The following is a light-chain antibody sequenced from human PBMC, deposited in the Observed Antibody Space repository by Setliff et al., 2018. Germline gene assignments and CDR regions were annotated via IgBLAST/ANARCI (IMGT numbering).Light chain of an antibody. CDR1: SSDVGTYNF. CDR2: EVT. Sequence: QSALAQPAAVSGSPGQSITISCTGTSSDVGTYNFVSWYQQHPAKAPKLLIYEVTKRPSEVSDRFSGSKSGNTASLTISGLQAEDEADYYCLSYTSKTTHALFGGGTKVTVL. J-gene: IGLJ2*01. V-gene: IGLV2-14*03. CDR3: LSYTSKTTHAL.